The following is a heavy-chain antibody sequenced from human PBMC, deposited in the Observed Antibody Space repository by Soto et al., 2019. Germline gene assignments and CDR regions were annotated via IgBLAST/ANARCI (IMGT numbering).Heavy chain of an antibody. CDR2: IYSSGSR. Sequence: QLQLRESGPGLVKPSETLSLTCTVSGDSLSSSRHYWGWIRQPPGKGLEWIGSIYSSGSRYYNPSLKSRVTISVDTSKNQLSLQVNCVTAADTAVYYCARPRQGGLITSLFEYWGQGSLVTVSS. V-gene: IGHV4-39*01. CDR3: ARPRQGGLITSLFEY. CDR1: GDSLSSSRHY. J-gene: IGHJ4*02. D-gene: IGHD3-16*01.